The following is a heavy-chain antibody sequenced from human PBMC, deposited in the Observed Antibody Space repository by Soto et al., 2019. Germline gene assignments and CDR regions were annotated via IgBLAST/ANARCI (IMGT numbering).Heavy chain of an antibody. D-gene: IGHD2-2*02. V-gene: IGHV1-46*01. CDR1: GYTFTSYY. J-gene: IGHJ4*02. CDR3: ARDLVSAEYQLLYRVNYFDY. Sequence: EASVKVSCKASGYTFTSYYMHWVRRAPGQGLEWMGIINPSGGSTSYAQKFQGRVTMTRDTSTSTVYMELSSLRSEDTAVYYCARDLVSAEYQLLYRVNYFDYWGQGTLVTVSS. CDR2: INPSGGST.